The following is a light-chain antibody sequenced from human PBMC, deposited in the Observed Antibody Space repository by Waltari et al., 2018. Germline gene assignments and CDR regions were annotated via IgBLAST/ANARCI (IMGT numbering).Light chain of an antibody. J-gene: IGKJ1*01. CDR1: QSVRSQ. CDR3: QQCNNSPPT. V-gene: IGKV3-11*01. Sequence: EIVLTQSPATLSLSPGEGATLSCRASQSVRSQLVWYQQKRGQAPRRLIYDASNRATGIPARFSGSGSGTDFTLTISSLEPEDFAVYYCQQCNNSPPTFGQGTKVEIK. CDR2: DAS.